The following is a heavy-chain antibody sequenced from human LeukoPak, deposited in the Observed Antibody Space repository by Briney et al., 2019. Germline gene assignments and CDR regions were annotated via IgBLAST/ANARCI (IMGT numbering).Heavy chain of an antibody. J-gene: IGHJ4*02. CDR1: GFTFSSYW. V-gene: IGHV3-7*01. CDR2: IKQDGSEK. D-gene: IGHD3-10*01. CDR3: ARGPPYGIRSDFLDY. Sequence: PGGSLRLSCAASGFTFSSYWISWVRQAPGKGLEWVANIKQDGSEKSYVDSVKGRFTISRDNAKNSLYLQMNSLRVEDTAVYYCARGPPYGIRSDFLDYWGQGTLVTVSS.